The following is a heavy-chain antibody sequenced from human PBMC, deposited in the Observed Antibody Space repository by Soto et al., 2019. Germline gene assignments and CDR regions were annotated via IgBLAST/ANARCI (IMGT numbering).Heavy chain of an antibody. CDR3: ARRPTYYDFWSGYYNGVWFDP. D-gene: IGHD3-3*01. CDR2: VYYSGST. CDR1: GGSISSSSYY. Sequence: QLQLQESGPGLVKPSETLSLTCTVSGGSISSSSYYWGWIRQPPGKGLEWIGSVYYSGSTYYNPSLKSRVTISLDTSKNQFSLKLSYVTAADTAVYYCARRPTYYDFWSGYYNGVWFDPWGQGTLVTVSS. J-gene: IGHJ5*02. V-gene: IGHV4-39*01.